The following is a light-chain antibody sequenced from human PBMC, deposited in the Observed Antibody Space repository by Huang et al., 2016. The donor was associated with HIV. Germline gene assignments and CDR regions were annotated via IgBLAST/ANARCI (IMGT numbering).Light chain of an antibody. V-gene: IGKV3-20*01. Sequence: EIVLTQSPGTLSLSPGERATLSCRASQILSSNYLAWYQQRPGQAPRLLIYDASSSATGIPDKFSGSGAGTHFTLTISRLEPEDVAVYYCQQYDNSPGTFGQGTKLEI. CDR3: QQYDNSPGT. J-gene: IGKJ2*01. CDR1: QILSSNY. CDR2: DAS.